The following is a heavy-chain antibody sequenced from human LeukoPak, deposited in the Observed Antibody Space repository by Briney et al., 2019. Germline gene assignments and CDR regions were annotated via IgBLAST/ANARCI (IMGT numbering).Heavy chain of an antibody. D-gene: IGHD3-22*01. Sequence: ASVKVSCKASGYTFTSYGISWVRQAPGQGLEWMGWISAYNGNTNYAQKLQGRVTMTTDTSTSTAYMELRSLRSDDTAVYCCARDDERNYYDSSGYYYPDYWGQGTLVTVSS. CDR3: ARDDERNYYDSSGYYYPDY. CDR1: GYTFTSYG. CDR2: ISAYNGNT. V-gene: IGHV1-18*01. J-gene: IGHJ4*02.